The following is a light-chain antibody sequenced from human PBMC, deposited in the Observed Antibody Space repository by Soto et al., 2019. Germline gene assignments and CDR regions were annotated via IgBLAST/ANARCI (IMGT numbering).Light chain of an antibody. CDR1: QSISRQ. CDR2: QAS. Sequence: DIQMTQSPSTLSASVGDRVSITCRASQSISRQLAWYQQKPGKAPNLLIYQASNLETGVPSRFTGSGSGTEFTLTFSSLQPDGLATYYCLQYQSYWTFGQGTKVEVK. CDR3: LQYQSYWT. V-gene: IGKV1-5*03. J-gene: IGKJ1*01.